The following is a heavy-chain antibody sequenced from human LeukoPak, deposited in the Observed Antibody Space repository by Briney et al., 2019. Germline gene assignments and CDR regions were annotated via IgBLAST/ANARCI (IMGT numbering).Heavy chain of an antibody. J-gene: IGHJ4*02. CDR2: IHLSGSG. D-gene: IGHD3-22*01. Sequence: PSGTLSLTCAVSGVSISSSKWWTWVRQPPGKGLEWIAEIHLSGSGNYNPSLESRVTISIDKSKNQFSLKLSSVTAADTAVYYCARITIYDRSGYFDYWGQGSLVTVSS. CDR3: ARITIYDRSGYFDY. CDR1: GVSISSSKW. V-gene: IGHV4-4*02.